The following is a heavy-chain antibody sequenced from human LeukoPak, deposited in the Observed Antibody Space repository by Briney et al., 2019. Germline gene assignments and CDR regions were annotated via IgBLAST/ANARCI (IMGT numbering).Heavy chain of an antibody. CDR1: GFTFSVFY. J-gene: IGHJ3*02. D-gene: IGHD5-12*01. CDR2: ISGSGSPI. V-gene: IGHV3-11*04. Sequence: RGSLRLSCEASGFTFSVFYMGWIRQAPGKGLEWISYISGSGSPIYYADSVKGRFTFSRDNAKNSLYLQMNSLRAEDTAVFYCARDSGYNAFDIWGQGTTVTVSS. CDR3: ARDSGYNAFDI.